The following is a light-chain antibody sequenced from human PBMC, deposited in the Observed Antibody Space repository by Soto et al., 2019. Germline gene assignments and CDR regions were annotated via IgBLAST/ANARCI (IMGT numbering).Light chain of an antibody. J-gene: IGKJ1*01. V-gene: IGKV1-39*01. CDR3: QQYNSYLWT. CDR1: QIIRNH. CDR2: AAS. Sequence: DIQMTQSPSSLSASVGGRVTIPCRASQIIRNHLNWYQHTPGKAPKVLIYAASILQGGVPSRFSGSGSGTDFTLTISSLQPEDVATYYCQQYNSYLWTFGQGTKVDIK.